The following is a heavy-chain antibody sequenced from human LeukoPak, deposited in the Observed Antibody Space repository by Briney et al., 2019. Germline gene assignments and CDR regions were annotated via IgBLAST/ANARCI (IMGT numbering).Heavy chain of an antibody. V-gene: IGHV4-30-4*01. CDR3: ARSSEYSRGNDY. J-gene: IGHJ4*02. Sequence: SQTLSLTCTVSGGSISSGDYYWSWIRQPPGKGLEWIGYIYYSGSTYYNPSLKSRVTISVDTSKNQFSLKLSSVTAADTAVYYCARSSEYSRGNDYWGQGTLVTVSS. CDR1: GGSISSGDYY. CDR2: IYYSGST. D-gene: IGHD6-6*01.